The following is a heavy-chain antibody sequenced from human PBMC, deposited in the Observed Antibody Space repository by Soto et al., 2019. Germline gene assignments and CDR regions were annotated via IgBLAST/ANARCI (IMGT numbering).Heavy chain of an antibody. D-gene: IGHD3-3*02. CDR1: GGSISSSSYY. CDR3: ASPKIAFYNWFDP. CDR2: IYYSGST. Sequence: QLQLQESGPGLVKPSETLSLTCTVSGGSISSSSYYWGWIRQPPGKGLEWIGSIYYSGSTYYNPSTQSRVTISVDTSKNQFSLKLRSVTAADTAVYYCASPKIAFYNWFDPWGQGTLVTVSS. J-gene: IGHJ5*02. V-gene: IGHV4-39*01.